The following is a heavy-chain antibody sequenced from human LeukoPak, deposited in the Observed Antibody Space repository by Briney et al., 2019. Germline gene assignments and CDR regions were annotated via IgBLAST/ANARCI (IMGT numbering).Heavy chain of an antibody. Sequence: ASVTVSCKASGYTFPSYFMHWVRQAPGQGLEWMGIINPTGGSTTYAQKFQGRVTMTRDTSTSTVYMELSSLRSDDTAVYYCARTAARRFDYWGQGTLDTVSS. D-gene: IGHD6-6*01. CDR1: GYTFPSYF. CDR2: INPTGGST. CDR3: ARTAARRFDY. J-gene: IGHJ4*02. V-gene: IGHV1-46*01.